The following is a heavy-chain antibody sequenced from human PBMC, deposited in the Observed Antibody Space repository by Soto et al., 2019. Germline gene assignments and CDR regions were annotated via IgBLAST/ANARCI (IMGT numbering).Heavy chain of an antibody. Sequence: QVQLVQSGAEVKKPGASVKVSCKTSGYTFTSYDINWVRQATGQGLEWMGWMNPNSGNTGYAQKFQGRGTMTRTTSISTAYMELSSLRSEDTAVYSCARGLYYYGSSGPDDAFEIWGQGTMVTVSS. D-gene: IGHD3-22*01. J-gene: IGHJ3*02. V-gene: IGHV1-8*01. CDR2: MNPNSGNT. CDR3: ARGLYYYGSSGPDDAFEI. CDR1: GYTFTSYD.